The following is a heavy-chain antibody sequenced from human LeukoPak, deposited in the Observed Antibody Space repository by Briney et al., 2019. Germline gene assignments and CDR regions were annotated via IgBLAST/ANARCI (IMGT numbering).Heavy chain of an antibody. V-gene: IGHV1-69*13. CDR2: IIPIFGTA. J-gene: IGHJ4*02. Sequence: ASVKVSCKASGGTFSSYAISWVRQAPGRGLEWMGGIIPIFGTANYAQKFQGRVTITADESTSTAYMELSSLRSEDTAVYYCARPLIRGYGDPSRFDYWGQGTLVTVSS. CDR3: ARPLIRGYGDPSRFDY. CDR1: GGTFSSYA. D-gene: IGHD4-17*01.